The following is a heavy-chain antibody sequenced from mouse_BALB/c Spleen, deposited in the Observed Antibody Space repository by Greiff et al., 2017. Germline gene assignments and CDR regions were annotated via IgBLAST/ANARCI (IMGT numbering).Heavy chain of an antibody. CDR1: GFAFSSYD. CDR3: ARHETGFAY. CDR2: ISSGGGST. Sequence: EVKLMESGGGLVKPGGSLKLSCAASGFAFSSYDMSWVRQTPEKRLEWVAYISSGGGSTYYPDTVKGRFTISRDNAKNTLYLQMSSPKSEDTAMYYCARHETGFAYWGQGTLVTVSA. V-gene: IGHV5-12-1*01. J-gene: IGHJ3*01.